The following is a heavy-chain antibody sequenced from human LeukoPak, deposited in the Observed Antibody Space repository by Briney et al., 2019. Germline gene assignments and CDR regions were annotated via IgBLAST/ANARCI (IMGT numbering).Heavy chain of an antibody. Sequence: SETLSLTCTVSGGSISTYYWNWIRQPPGKGLEWIGYIYHSGSTNYNPSLQSRVTISVDTSKNQFSLNLNSVTAADTAVYYCARGGAARLHFQNWGRGTLVTVSS. V-gene: IGHV4-59*01. CDR2: IYHSGST. D-gene: IGHD6-6*01. J-gene: IGHJ1*01. CDR1: GGSISTYY. CDR3: ARGGAARLHFQN.